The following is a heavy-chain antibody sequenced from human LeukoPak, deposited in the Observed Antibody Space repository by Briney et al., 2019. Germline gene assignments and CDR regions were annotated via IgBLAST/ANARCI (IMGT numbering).Heavy chain of an antibody. CDR3: ASSGGYNPPFDY. D-gene: IGHD5-12*01. Sequence: ASVKVSCKASGCTFTSYYMHWVRQAPGQGLEWMGIINPSGGSTSYAQKFQGRVAMTRDTSTSTVYMELSSLRSEDTAVYYCASSGGYNPPFDYWGQGTLVTVSS. J-gene: IGHJ4*02. CDR2: INPSGGST. V-gene: IGHV1-46*03. CDR1: GCTFTSYY.